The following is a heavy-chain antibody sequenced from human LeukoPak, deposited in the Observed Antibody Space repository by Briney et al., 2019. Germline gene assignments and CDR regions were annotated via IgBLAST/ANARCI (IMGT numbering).Heavy chain of an antibody. CDR3: ARQSIFGVVIMDY. D-gene: IGHD3-3*01. J-gene: IGHJ4*02. V-gene: IGHV4-38-2*02. CDR2: IYHSGST. Sequence: PSETLSLTCTVSGGSISSGYYWGWIRQPPGKGLEWIGSIYHSGSTYYNPSLKSRVTISVDTSKNQFSLKLSSVTAADTAVYYCARQSIFGVVIMDYWGQGTLVTVSS. CDR1: GGSISSGYY.